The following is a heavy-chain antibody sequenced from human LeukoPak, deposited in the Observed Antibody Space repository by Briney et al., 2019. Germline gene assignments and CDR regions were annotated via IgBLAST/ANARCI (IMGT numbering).Heavy chain of an antibody. CDR2: IYYSGST. V-gene: IGHV4-59*01. CDR3: ASGVGIAAAGLQH. CDR1: GGSISSYY. Sequence: SETLSLTCTVSGGSISSYYWSWIRQPPGKGLEWIGYIYYSGSTKYNPSLKSRVTISVDTSKNQFSLKLSSVTAADTAVYYCASGVGIAAAGLQHWGQGTLVTVSS. J-gene: IGHJ1*01. D-gene: IGHD6-13*01.